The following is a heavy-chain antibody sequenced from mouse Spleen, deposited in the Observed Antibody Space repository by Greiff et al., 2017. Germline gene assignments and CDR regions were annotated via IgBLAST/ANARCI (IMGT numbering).Heavy chain of an antibody. J-gene: IGHJ3*01. CDR1: GFTFSSFG. V-gene: IGHV5-17*02. CDR2: ISSGSSTI. Sequence: EVQVVESGGGLVQPGGSRKLSCAASGFTFSSFGMHWVRQAPEKGLEWVAYISSGSSTIYYADTVKGRFTISRDNPKNTLFLQMTSLRSEDTAMYYCASNYWFAYWGQGTLVTVSA. D-gene: IGHD1-3*01. CDR3: ASNYWFAY.